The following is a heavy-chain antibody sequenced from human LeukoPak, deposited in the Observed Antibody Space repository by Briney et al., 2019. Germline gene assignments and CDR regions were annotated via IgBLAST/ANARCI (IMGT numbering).Heavy chain of an antibody. V-gene: IGHV3-73*01. CDR1: GFTLSGSV. D-gene: IGHD5-18*01. CDR2: MSTKPNNYAT. J-gene: IGHJ4*02. CDR3: TRFPKVDTPMVTLLSSDF. Sequence: GGSLRLSCAASGFTLSGSVMHWVRQASGKGLEWIGRMSTKPNNYATVYAESVKGRFTISRDDSKNMAYLQMTSLKTEDTAVYYCTRFPKVDTPMVTLLSSDFWGQGTLVTVSS.